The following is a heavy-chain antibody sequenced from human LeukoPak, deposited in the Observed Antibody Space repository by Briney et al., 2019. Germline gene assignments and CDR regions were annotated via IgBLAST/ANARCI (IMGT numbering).Heavy chain of an antibody. D-gene: IGHD5-18*01. CDR2: ISYDGSNK. V-gene: IGHV3-30*04. Sequence: QSGGSLRLSCAASGFTFSSYAMHWVRQAPGKGLEWVAVISYDGSNKYYADSVKGRFTISRDNSKNTLYLQMNSLRAEDTAVYYCARGGYSYPGLYFDYWGQGTLVTVSS. CDR3: ARGGYSYPGLYFDY. J-gene: IGHJ4*02. CDR1: GFTFSSYA.